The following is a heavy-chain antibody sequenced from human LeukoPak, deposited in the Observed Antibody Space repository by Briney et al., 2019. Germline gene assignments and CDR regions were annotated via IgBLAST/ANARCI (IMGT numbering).Heavy chain of an antibody. D-gene: IGHD3-10*01. Sequence: GGSLRLSCAASGFSFSRYGMHWVRQASGKGLEWVALISYDGSNKYYADSVKGRFTISRDNSKNTLYLQMNSLRPEDTAVYYCAKGDPYGSGSYPVDYWGQGTLVTVSS. J-gene: IGHJ4*02. CDR2: ISYDGSNK. V-gene: IGHV3-30*18. CDR3: AKGDPYGSGSYPVDY. CDR1: GFSFSRYG.